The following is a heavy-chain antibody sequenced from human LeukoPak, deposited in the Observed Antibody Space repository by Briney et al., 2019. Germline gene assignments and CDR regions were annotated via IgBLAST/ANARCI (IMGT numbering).Heavy chain of an antibody. CDR1: GGSFSGYY. J-gene: IGHJ6*03. D-gene: IGHD1-26*01. Sequence: PSETLSLTCAVYGGSFSGYYWSWIRQPPGKGLEWIGEINHSGSTNYNPSLKSRVTISVGTSKNQFSLKLSSVTAADTAVYYCARVVGATTFFYYYYMDVWGKGTTVTVSS. V-gene: IGHV4-34*01. CDR3: ARVVGATTFFYYYYMDV. CDR2: INHSGST.